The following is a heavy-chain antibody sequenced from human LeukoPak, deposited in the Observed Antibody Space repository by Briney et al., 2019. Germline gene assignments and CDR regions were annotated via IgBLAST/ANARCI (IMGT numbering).Heavy chain of an antibody. V-gene: IGHV3-23*01. Sequence: GGSLRLSCAASGFTFSSYSMNWVRQAPGKGLEWVSGISGGSGSARSADSVEGRFTISRDNSKNTLYLQMNSLRADDTAVYYCARDKGNWERHFDYWGQGTLVTVSS. D-gene: IGHD7-27*01. CDR1: GFTFSSYS. CDR3: ARDKGNWERHFDY. CDR2: ISGGSGSA. J-gene: IGHJ4*02.